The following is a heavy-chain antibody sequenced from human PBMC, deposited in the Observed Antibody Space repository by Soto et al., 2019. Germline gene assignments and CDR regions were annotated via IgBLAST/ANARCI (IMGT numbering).Heavy chain of an antibody. D-gene: IGHD3-16*02. CDR1: GGSISSYY. V-gene: IGHV4-59*08. CDR3: ARLSDYIWGSYRSTAFDY. Sequence: PSETLSLTCTVSGGSISSYYWSWIRQTTGKGLEWIGYIYYSGSTNYNPSLKSRVTISVDTSMNQFSLKLSSVTAADTAVYYCARLSDYIWGSYRSTAFDYWGQGTLVTVSS. CDR2: IYYSGST. J-gene: IGHJ4*02.